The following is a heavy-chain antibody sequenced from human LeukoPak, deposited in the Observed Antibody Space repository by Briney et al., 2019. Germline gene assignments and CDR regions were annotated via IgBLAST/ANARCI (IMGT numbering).Heavy chain of an antibody. Sequence: ASVKVSCKASGYTFTSYDINWVRQATGQGLEWMGWMNPNSGNTGYAQKFQGRVTMTRNTSISTAYMELSSLRSEDTAVYYCAREVTMVRGVMSGSWFDPWGQGTLVTVSS. V-gene: IGHV1-8*02. CDR2: MNPNSGNT. CDR1: GYTFTSYD. CDR3: AREVTMVRGVMSGSWFDP. J-gene: IGHJ5*02. D-gene: IGHD3-10*01.